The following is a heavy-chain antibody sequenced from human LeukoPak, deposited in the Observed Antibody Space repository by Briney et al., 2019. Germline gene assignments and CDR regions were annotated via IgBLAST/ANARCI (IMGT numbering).Heavy chain of an antibody. CDR3: AKDRAYYYDSSGTIDY. V-gene: IGHV3-9*01. CDR2: ISWNSGSI. J-gene: IGHJ4*02. Sequence: PGGSLRLSCAASGFTFDDYAMHWVRQAPGKGLEWVSGISWNSGSIGYADSVKGRFTISRDNAKNSLYLQMNSLRAEDTALYYCAKDRAYYYDSSGTIDYWGQGTLVTVSS. CDR1: GFTFDDYA. D-gene: IGHD3-22*01.